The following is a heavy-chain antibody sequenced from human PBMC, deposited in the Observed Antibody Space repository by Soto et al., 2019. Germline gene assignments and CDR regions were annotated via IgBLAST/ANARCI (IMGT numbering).Heavy chain of an antibody. CDR3: ARRWTTGEIDY. CDR2: ISAYTGNT. J-gene: IGHJ4*02. CDR1: GYIFNSFG. V-gene: IGHV1-18*01. Sequence: GASVKVFCKASGYIFNSFGISWVRQAPGQGLEWKGWISAYTGNTKYAQNFQGRVTMTTDTSTSTAYMELRSLRSDDTAVYYCARRWTTGEIDYWGQGTLVTVSS. D-gene: IGHD4-17*01.